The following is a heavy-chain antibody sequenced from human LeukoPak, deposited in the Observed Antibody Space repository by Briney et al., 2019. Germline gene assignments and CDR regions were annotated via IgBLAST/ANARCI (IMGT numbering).Heavy chain of an antibody. V-gene: IGHV3-7*01. Sequence: GGSLRLTCAASAFTFSTYWMTWVRQAPGKGLEWVANIKQDGSDKYYVDSLKGRFTISRDNAKNSLYLQMNSLRDEDTAVYYCARDRVERGYKCFDYWGQGTLVTVSS. CDR3: ARDRVERGYKCFDY. J-gene: IGHJ4*02. CDR2: IKQDGSDK. CDR1: AFTFSTYW. D-gene: IGHD5-18*01.